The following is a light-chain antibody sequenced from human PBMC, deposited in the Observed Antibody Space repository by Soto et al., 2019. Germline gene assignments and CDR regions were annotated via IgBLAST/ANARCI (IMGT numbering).Light chain of an antibody. CDR2: EDS. Sequence: QSALTQPASVSGSPGQSITISCTGTSSDAGNYNFVSWYQQHPGKAPKVIIYEDSTRPSGGSNRISGSKSGNTASLTISGLQAEDEADYYCCSYAGSSTSWVFGAGTKLTVL. CDR1: SSDAGNYNF. V-gene: IGLV2-23*01. J-gene: IGLJ3*02. CDR3: CSYAGSSTSWV.